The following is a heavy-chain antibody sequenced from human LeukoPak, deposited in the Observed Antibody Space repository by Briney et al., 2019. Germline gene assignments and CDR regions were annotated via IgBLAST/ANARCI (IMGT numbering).Heavy chain of an antibody. CDR1: GFSFSSYG. V-gene: IGHV3-30*18. CDR2: ISYDGSNK. Sequence: PGGSLRLSCGASGFSFSSYGIHWVRQAPGKGLEWVAVISYDGSNKYYAESVKGRCTISRDNSKNTLYLQMSSLRAEDTAVYYCAKGSYSGSYYDAFDIWGQGTMVTVSS. CDR3: AKGSYSGSYYDAFDI. J-gene: IGHJ3*02. D-gene: IGHD1-26*01.